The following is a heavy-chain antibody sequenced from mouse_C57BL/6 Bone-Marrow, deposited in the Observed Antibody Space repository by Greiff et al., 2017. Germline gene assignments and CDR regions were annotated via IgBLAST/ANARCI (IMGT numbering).Heavy chain of an antibody. CDR2: IYPRSGNT. V-gene: IGHV1-81*01. Sequence: QVQLQQSGAELARPGASVKLSCKASGYTFTSYGISWVKQRTGQGLEWIGEIYPRSGNTYYNEKFKGKATLTADKSSSTAYMELRSLTSEDSAVYFCAREHYGSSYPYAMDYWGQGTSVTVSS. CDR1: GYTFTSYG. CDR3: AREHYGSSYPYAMDY. J-gene: IGHJ4*01. D-gene: IGHD1-1*01.